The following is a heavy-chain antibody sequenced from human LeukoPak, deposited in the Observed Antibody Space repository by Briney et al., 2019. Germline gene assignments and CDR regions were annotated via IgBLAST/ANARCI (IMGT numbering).Heavy chain of an antibody. CDR3: ARDHYYDSSGYAEFDY. CDR1: GYTFTGYY. V-gene: IGHV1-2*06. Sequence: ASVKVSCKASGYTFTGYYMHWVRRAPGQGLEWMGRINPNSGGTNYAQKFQGRVTMTRDTSISTAYMELSRLRSDDTAVYYCARDHYYDSSGYAEFDYWGQGTLVTVSS. J-gene: IGHJ4*02. D-gene: IGHD3-22*01. CDR2: INPNSGGT.